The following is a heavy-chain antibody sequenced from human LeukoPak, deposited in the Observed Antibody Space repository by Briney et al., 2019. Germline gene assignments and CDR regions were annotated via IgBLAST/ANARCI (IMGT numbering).Heavy chain of an antibody. Sequence: PGGSLRLSCAASGFTFNNYAMNWVRQAPGKGLEWVSSISTTSTYMFYADSVRGRFTISRDNSKNTLYLQMNSLRAEDTAVYYCARGRGSSWFYYYYYMDVWGKGTTVTVSS. CDR2: ISTTSTYM. CDR3: ARGRGSSWFYYYYYMDV. CDR1: GFTFNNYA. J-gene: IGHJ6*03. D-gene: IGHD6-13*01. V-gene: IGHV3-21*01.